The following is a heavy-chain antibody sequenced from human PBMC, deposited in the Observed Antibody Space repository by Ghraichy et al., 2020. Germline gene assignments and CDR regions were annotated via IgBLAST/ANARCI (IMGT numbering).Heavy chain of an antibody. V-gene: IGHV4-59*01. CDR3: AKFTQYDGANIHYLAH. CDR1: GDSITNNY. J-gene: IGHJ5*02. Sequence: SQTLSLTCSVSGDSITNNYWSWIRQPPGKGLEWIGYIHASGRTNYNPSLQSRVTISVDTSRNQFSLNLGSVTAADTAVYYCAKFTQYDGANIHYLAHWGQGTLVTVSS. CDR2: IHASGRT. D-gene: IGHD4/OR15-4a*01.